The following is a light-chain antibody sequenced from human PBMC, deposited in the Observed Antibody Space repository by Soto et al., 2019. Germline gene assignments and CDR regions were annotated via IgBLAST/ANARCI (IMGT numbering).Light chain of an antibody. CDR1: QSVSSSY. CDR3: QQYGRSPPWT. CDR2: GAS. Sequence: EIVLTQSPGTLSLSPGERATLSCRASQSVSSSYLAWYQHRPGQAPRLLIYGASSRATGIPDRFSGSGSGTDFTLTISRLAPEDFAVYYCQQYGRSPPWTFGQGTKV. V-gene: IGKV3-20*01. J-gene: IGKJ1*01.